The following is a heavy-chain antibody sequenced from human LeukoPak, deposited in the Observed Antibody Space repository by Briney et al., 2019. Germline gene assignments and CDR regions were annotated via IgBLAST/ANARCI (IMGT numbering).Heavy chain of an antibody. J-gene: IGHJ5*02. CDR1: GFTFSSYW. CDR3: VRGGESTWS. Sequence: GGSLRLSCAASGFTFSSYWMHWVRQAPGEGPVWVSRINNDGSGTTYADSVKGRFTISRDDAKNTLYLQMNSLRAEDTAVYYCVRGGESTWSWGQGTLVTVSS. D-gene: IGHD2-15*01. CDR2: INNDGSGT. V-gene: IGHV3-74*01.